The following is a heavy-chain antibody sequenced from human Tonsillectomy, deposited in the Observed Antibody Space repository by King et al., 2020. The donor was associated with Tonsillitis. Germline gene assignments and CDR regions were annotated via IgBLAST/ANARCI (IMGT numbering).Heavy chain of an antibody. D-gene: IGHD1-1*01. V-gene: IGHV3-74*01. CDR2: INSAGTIT. Sequence: VQLVESGGGLVQPGGSLRLSCAASGFSLSNYWMHWVRQDPGRGLVWVSHINSAGTITSYADSVRGRFTISRDLVKNTVYLQMNNLGAEDTAIYYCARDELSTTPVDLWGQGTLLTVSS. J-gene: IGHJ5*02. CDR3: ARDELSTTPVDL. CDR1: GFSLSNYW.